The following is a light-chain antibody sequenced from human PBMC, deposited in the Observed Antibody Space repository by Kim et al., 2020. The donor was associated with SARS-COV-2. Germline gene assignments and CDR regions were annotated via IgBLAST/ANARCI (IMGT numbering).Light chain of an antibody. V-gene: IGKV3-20*01. J-gene: IGKJ2*01. CDR3: QQYGSSPYT. Sequence: EIVLTQNPGTLSLSPGERATLSCRASQTVSSNYLAWYQQRPGQAPRLLISGASSRATGIPDKFSGSGSGTDFTFTISRLEPEDFAVYYCQQYGSSPYTFGQGNKLEIK. CDR1: QTVSSNY. CDR2: GAS.